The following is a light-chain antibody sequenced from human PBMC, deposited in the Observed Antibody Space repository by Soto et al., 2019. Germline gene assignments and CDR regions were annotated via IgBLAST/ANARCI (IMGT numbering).Light chain of an antibody. Sequence: DVVMTQSPLSLPVTLGQSASISCTSSQSLVYADGNTYLNWLQQRPGQSPRRLIYKVFKRDSGVPDRCIGSASGSEFTLTISRGEAEDIGVYYCMQTVHWPYSFGRWTKVEI. CDR1: QSLVYADGNTY. CDR3: MQTVHWPYS. J-gene: IGKJ2*01. V-gene: IGKV2-30*01. CDR2: KVF.